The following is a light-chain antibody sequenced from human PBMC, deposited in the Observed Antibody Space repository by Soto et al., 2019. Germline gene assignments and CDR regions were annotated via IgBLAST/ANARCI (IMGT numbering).Light chain of an antibody. Sequence: IQMTQSPSSLSASEGDRVTITCRASQSVDAYLHWFQQKPGKPPKLLIYAASTLQSGVPSRFSGSGSETDFPLTISSLQPEDFATYYCQQSHSAPYTFGQGTKVEI. CDR3: QQSHSAPYT. CDR2: AAS. J-gene: IGKJ2*01. V-gene: IGKV1-39*01. CDR1: QSVDAY.